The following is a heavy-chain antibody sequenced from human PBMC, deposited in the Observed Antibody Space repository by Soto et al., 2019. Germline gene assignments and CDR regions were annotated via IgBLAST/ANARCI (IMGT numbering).Heavy chain of an antibody. J-gene: IGHJ4*02. CDR3: ARASSSSSAADY. D-gene: IGHD6-6*01. V-gene: IGHV4-31*03. CDR1: GESISSGGYY. CDR2: IYDSESA. Sequence: QVQLQESGPGLVKASQTLSLICSVSGESISSGGYYWSWIRHHPGKGLEWIGYIYDSESAYNNPSLKSRVTISIDTSKNHFAMKLSSVTAADTAVYYCARASSSSSAADYWGQGTLITVSS.